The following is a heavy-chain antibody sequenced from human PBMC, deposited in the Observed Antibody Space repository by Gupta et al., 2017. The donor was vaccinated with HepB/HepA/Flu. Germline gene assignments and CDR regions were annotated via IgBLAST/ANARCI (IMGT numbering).Heavy chain of an antibody. J-gene: IGHJ4*02. V-gene: IGHV3-15*01. D-gene: IGHD6-13*01. Sequence: EVQLVESGGGLVKPGGSLRLSCAVSGFTFSNAWMNWVRQAPGKGLEWVGRIRKKSDGGTTDYAAPVKDRFTISRDDSRNTLYLQMTSLKAEDTAVYYCTTFLLSSSWYLGDWGQGTLVTVSS. CDR2: IRKKSDGGTT. CDR1: GFTFSNAW. CDR3: TTFLLSSSWYLGD.